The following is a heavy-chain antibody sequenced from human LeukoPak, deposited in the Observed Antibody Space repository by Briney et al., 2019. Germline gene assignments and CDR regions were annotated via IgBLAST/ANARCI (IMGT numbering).Heavy chain of an antibody. J-gene: IGHJ4*02. CDR2: IYYNGNA. Sequence: ASETLSLTCTVSGGSISSTPYYWGWIRQPPGKGLEWIRNIYYNGNAFYNPSLKSRVTISVDTSRNQFSLKLTSVTAADTAIYYCARLGPYTSGISPYWGQGTLVTVSS. D-gene: IGHD6-19*01. CDR3: ARLGPYTSGISPY. V-gene: IGHV4-39*01. CDR1: GGSISSTPYY.